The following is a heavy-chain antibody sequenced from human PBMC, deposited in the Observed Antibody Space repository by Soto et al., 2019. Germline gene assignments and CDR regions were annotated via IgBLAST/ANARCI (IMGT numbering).Heavy chain of an antibody. Sequence: EVQLVESGGGLVQPGGSLRLSCAASGFTFSSYWMHWVRQAPGKGLVWVSRINSDGSSTSYADSVKGRFTISRDHAKNTLYLQMNCRRAEDTAVYYCAVAVAGPTAIGYWGQGTLVTVSS. J-gene: IGHJ4*02. CDR1: GFTFSSYW. CDR2: INSDGSST. CDR3: AVAVAGPTAIGY. V-gene: IGHV3-74*01. D-gene: IGHD6-19*01.